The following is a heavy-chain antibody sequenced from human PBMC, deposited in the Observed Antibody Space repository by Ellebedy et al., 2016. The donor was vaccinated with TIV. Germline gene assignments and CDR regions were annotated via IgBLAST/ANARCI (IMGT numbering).Heavy chain of an antibody. J-gene: IGHJ4*02. D-gene: IGHD1-26*01. Sequence: GGSLRLSCAASGFTFSSYAMHWVRQAPGKGLEWVAVIPYDGSNKYYADSVKGRFTISRDNSKNTLYLQMNSLRTEDTAVYYCARGGSGSYWGNYFDYWGQGTLVTVSS. CDR3: ARGGSGSYWGNYFDY. CDR2: IPYDGSNK. CDR1: GFTFSSYA. V-gene: IGHV3-30-3*01.